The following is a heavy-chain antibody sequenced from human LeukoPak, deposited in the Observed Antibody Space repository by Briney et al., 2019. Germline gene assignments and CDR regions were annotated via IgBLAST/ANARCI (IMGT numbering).Heavy chain of an antibody. J-gene: IGHJ4*02. CDR3: ARVKGYSYVGELIY. V-gene: IGHV5-51*01. CDR1: GYIFTSYW. Sequence: GQSLKISCKGSGYIFTSYWIGWVRQMPGKGLEWMGIIYPDDSDTTYSPSFQGQVTTSADKSISTAYLQWSSLKAVDTAMYYCARVKGYSYVGELIYWGQGTLVTVSS. D-gene: IGHD5-18*01. CDR2: IYPDDSDT.